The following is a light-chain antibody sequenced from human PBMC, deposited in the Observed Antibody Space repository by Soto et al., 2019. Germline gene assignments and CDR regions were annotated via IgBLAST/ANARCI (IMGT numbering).Light chain of an antibody. V-gene: IGKV3-15*01. CDR2: GAS. CDR1: QSIGGN. CDR3: QQYNNWPYT. Sequence: EMVMTQSPATQSVSPGDRASLSCRASQSIGGNLAWYQQKPGQAPRLLIYGASTRATGVPARFSGSGSRTEFTLTISSLQSEDFAIYYCQQYNNWPYTFGQGTKLEI. J-gene: IGKJ2*01.